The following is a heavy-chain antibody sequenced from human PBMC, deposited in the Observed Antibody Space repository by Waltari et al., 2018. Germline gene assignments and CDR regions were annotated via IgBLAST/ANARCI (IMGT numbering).Heavy chain of an antibody. CDR3: ARGLYSSSSVAYYFAY. V-gene: IGHV4-34*01. J-gene: IGHJ4*02. CDR2: INHSGST. Sequence: QVQLQQWGAGLLKPSVTLSLTCAVYGGSFSGYYWCWIRQLQGKGLEWIGEINHSGSTNYNPSLKSRVTISVDTSKNQFSLKLSSVTAADTAVYYCARGLYSSSSVAYYFAYWGQGTLVTVSS. CDR1: GGSFSGYY. D-gene: IGHD6-6*01.